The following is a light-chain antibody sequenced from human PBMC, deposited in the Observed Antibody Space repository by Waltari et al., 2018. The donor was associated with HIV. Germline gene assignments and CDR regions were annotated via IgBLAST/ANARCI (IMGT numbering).Light chain of an antibody. CDR2: AAS. Sequence: IQLTQSPSSLSAFVGDRATITCRASQGISNYLAWYQQKPGRVPKLLIYAASTGQSGVPSRFSGSGSGTDFTLTISSLQPEDVATYYGKNYNSDPRPSGGGTKVEIK. CDR1: QGISNY. CDR3: KNYNSDPRP. J-gene: IGKJ4*01. V-gene: IGKV1-27*01.